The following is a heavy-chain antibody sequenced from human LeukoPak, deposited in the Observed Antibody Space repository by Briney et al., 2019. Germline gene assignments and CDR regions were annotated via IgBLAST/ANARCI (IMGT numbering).Heavy chain of an antibody. J-gene: IGHJ6*04. V-gene: IGHV1-18*04. Sequence: ASVKVSCKASGYTFTSYGISWVRQAPGQGLEWMGWISAYNGNTNYAQKLQGRVTMTADTSTSTAYMELRSLRSDDTAVYYCARISEGKGSHYYYYGMDVLGKRTTVTVSS. CDR2: ISAYNGNT. CDR1: GYTFTSYG. CDR3: ARISEGKGSHYYYYGMDV. D-gene: IGHD2/OR15-2a*01.